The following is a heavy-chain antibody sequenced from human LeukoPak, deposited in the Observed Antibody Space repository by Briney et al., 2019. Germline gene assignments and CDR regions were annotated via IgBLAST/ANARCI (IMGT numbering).Heavy chain of an antibody. J-gene: IGHJ4*02. V-gene: IGHV4-39*07. Sequence: SETLSLTCTVSGGSISSSSYYWGWIRQPPGKGLEWIGEINHSGSTNYNPSLKSRVTISVDTSKNQFSLKLNSVTAADTAVFYCAGGRWHPSVRVDYWGQGTLVTVSS. D-gene: IGHD6-13*01. CDR2: INHSGST. CDR3: AGGRWHPSVRVDY. CDR1: GGSISSSSYY.